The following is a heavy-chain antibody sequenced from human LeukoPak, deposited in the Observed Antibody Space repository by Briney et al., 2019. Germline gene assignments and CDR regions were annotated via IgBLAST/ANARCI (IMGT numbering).Heavy chain of an antibody. CDR3: ARDYYIVVVPAAGGDNWFDP. CDR1: GDSISSRDYY. CDR2: IYYSGST. D-gene: IGHD2-2*01. Sequence: SETLSLTCSVSGDSISSRDYYWSWIRQPPGKGLEWIGYIYYSGSTSYNPSLKSRVTISVDTSKNQFSLKLSSVTAAGTAVYYCARDYYIVVVPAAGGDNWFDPWGQGTLVTVSS. V-gene: IGHV4-30-4*08. J-gene: IGHJ5*02.